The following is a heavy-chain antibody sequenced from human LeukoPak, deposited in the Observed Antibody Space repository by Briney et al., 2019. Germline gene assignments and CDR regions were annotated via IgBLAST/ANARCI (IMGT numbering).Heavy chain of an antibody. CDR2: IYYSKNT. V-gene: IGHV4-39*01. Sequence: TSETLSLTYTVAGGSISSSRYYWGWIRQPPGKGLEWIGSIYYSKNTYYNPSLKSRVTISANTSKNQFSLTLGSVSATDTAVYYCVSPRGFSYGYFDYWGQGTLVTVSS. CDR3: VSPRGFSYGYFDY. D-gene: IGHD5-18*01. J-gene: IGHJ4*02. CDR1: GGSISSSRYY.